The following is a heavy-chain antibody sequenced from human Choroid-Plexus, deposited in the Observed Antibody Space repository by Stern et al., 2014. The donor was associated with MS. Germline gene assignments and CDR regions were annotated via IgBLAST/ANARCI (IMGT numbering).Heavy chain of an antibody. CDR3: SRDQRGITIFGVVTDYYYLVMDV. CDR1: GYIFTGYY. V-gene: IGHV1-2*02. CDR2: INPNTGGT. J-gene: IGHJ6*02. D-gene: IGHD3-3*01. Sequence: VQLVESGAEVKKPGASVKVSCKTSGYIFTGYYIHWVRQAPGQGLEWMAWINPNTGGTKYGQNFQGRVTMSRDTSISTAYVELSSLTSDDTAVYYCSRDQRGITIFGVVTDYYYLVMDVWGQGTTVPVSS.